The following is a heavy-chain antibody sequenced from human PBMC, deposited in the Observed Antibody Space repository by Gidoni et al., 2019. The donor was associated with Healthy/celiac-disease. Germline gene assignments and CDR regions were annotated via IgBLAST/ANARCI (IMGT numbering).Heavy chain of an antibody. CDR3: ARVESIAARLYYYYGVDV. Sequence: EVQLVESGGGLVQPGGSLRLSCAASEFTVSSNYMSWVRQAPGKGLEWVSVIYSGGSTYYAESLKGRFTISRDNSKNTLYLQMNSLRAEDTAVYYCARVESIAARLYYYYGVDVWGQGTTVTVSS. V-gene: IGHV3-66*02. CDR1: EFTVSSNY. D-gene: IGHD6-6*01. J-gene: IGHJ6*02. CDR2: IYSGGST.